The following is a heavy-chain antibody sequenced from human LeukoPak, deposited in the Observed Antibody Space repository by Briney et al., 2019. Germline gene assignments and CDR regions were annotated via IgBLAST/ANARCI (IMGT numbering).Heavy chain of an antibody. D-gene: IGHD3-3*01. V-gene: IGHV3-23*01. J-gene: IGHJ3*01. CDR3: AKDTYDFWSGYYTGAFDF. CDR2: ISGSGGST. CDR1: GFTFSSYA. Sequence: GGSLRLSCAASGFTFSSYAISWVRQAPGKGLEWVSAISGSGGSTYYADSVKGRFTISRDNSKNTLYLQMNSLRAEDTALYYCAKDTYDFWSGYYTGAFDFWGQGTMVTVSS.